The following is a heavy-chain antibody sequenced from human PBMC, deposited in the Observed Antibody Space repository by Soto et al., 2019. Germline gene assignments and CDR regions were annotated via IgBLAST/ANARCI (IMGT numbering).Heavy chain of an antibody. CDR2: IYYSGST. J-gene: IGHJ5*02. D-gene: IGHD3-3*01. CDR3: ARHELYYDFWSGYLASPSPVDP. CDR1: GGSISSSSYY. Sequence: SETLSLTCTVSGGSISSSSYYWGWIRQPPGKGLEWIGSIYYSGSTYYNPSLKSRVTISVDTSKNQFSLKLSSVTAADTAVYYCARHELYYDFWSGYLASPSPVDPWGQGTLVTVSS. V-gene: IGHV4-39*01.